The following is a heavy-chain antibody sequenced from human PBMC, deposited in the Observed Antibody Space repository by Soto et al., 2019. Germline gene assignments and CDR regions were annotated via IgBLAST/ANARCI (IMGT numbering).Heavy chain of an antibody. CDR2: IIPILGIA. D-gene: IGHD3-16*02. V-gene: IGHV1-69*02. CDR1: GGTFSSYT. Sequence: ASVKVSCKASGGTFSSYTISWVRQAPAQGLEWMGRIIPILGIANYAQKFRGRVTITADKSPSPAYMELSSLRSGETAALDSGIGGLIVPATDAFDIRGQGTMVTV. CDR3: GIGGLIVPATDAFDI. J-gene: IGHJ3*02.